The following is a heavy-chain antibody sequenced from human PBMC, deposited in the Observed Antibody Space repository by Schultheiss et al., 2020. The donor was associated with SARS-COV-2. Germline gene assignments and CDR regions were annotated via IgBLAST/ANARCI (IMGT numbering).Heavy chain of an antibody. CDR2: INHSGST. CDR3: ARHESAAGKGDFDY. D-gene: IGHD6-13*01. Sequence: SQTLSLTCTVSGGSISSGGYYWSWIRQPPGKGLEWIGEINHSGSTDYNPSLKSRVTISVDTSKNQFSLKLSSVTAADTAVYYCARHESAAGKGDFDYWGQGTLVTVSS. J-gene: IGHJ4*02. V-gene: IGHV4-39*01. CDR1: GGSISSGGYY.